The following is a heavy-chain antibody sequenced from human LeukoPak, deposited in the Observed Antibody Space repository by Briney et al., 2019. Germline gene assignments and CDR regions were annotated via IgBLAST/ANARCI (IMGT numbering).Heavy chain of an antibody. CDR2: IIPLFDAT. V-gene: IGHV1-69*05. CDR3: AARDCSRTTCYAGDGFDL. J-gene: IGHJ3*01. D-gene: IGHD2-2*01. CDR1: GGTFPKYA. Sequence: SVKVSCKASGGTFPKYAITWVRQAPGQGLEWMGGIIPLFDATNYAQKFQGRVTITTDESTSTGYMELSSLRSEDTAVYYCAARDCSRTTCYAGDGFDLWGQGTMVTVSS.